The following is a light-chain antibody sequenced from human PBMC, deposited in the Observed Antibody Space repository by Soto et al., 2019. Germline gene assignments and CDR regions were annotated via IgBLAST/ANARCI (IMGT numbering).Light chain of an antibody. CDR2: EVS. V-gene: IGLV2-23*02. Sequence: QSVLTQPASVSGSPGQSITISCTGTSSDVGSYNLVSWYQQHPGKAPKLMIYEVSERPSGISNRFSGSKSGNTASLTISGLQAEDEADYYCYSYAGSSTFVVFGGGTKLTVL. CDR1: SSDVGSYNL. CDR3: YSYAGSSTFVV. J-gene: IGLJ2*01.